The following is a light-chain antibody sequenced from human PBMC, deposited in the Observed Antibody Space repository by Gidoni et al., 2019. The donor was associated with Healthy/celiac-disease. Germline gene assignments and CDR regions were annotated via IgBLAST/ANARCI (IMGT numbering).Light chain of an antibody. Sequence: DIVMTQSPDSVSVSLGERATSNCKSSQSLLYSSNKKNYLAWYQHKPGQPTKLLIYCASTRESGVPDRFSGSGSGTDSTLTISSLHAEDVAVYYCQQYYSTSITFGQGTRLEIK. CDR1: QSLLYSSNKKNY. CDR2: CAS. CDR3: QQYYSTSIT. V-gene: IGKV4-1*01. J-gene: IGKJ5*01.